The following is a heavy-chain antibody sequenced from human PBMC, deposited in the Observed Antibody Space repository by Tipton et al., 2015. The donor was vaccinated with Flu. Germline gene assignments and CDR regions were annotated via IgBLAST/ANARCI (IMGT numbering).Heavy chain of an antibody. Sequence: TLSLTCTVSSGSISSSPYYWGWIRQPPGKGLEWIGTSYYSGTTYYNPSLKSRVSMFVDTSKNQFSLMLRSVTAADTAVYYCARLSYYDVDLKNFYFDYWGQGALVTVSS. CDR1: SGSISSSPYY. CDR2: SYYSGTT. CDR3: ARLSYYDVDLKNFYFDY. V-gene: IGHV4-39*01. J-gene: IGHJ4*02. D-gene: IGHD3-10*02.